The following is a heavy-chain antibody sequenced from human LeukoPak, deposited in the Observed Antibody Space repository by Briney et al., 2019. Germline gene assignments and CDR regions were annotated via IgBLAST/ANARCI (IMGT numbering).Heavy chain of an antibody. CDR1: GYTFTSYD. V-gene: IGHV1-24*01. D-gene: IGHD1-26*01. CDR3: ATDRIVGATSGYYYMDV. CDR2: FDPEDGET. Sequence: ASVKVSCKASGYTFTSYDINWVRQATGQGLEWMGGFDPEDGETIYAQKFQGRVTMTEDTSTDTAYMELSSLRSEDTAVYYCATDRIVGATSGYYYMDVWGKGTTVTVSS. J-gene: IGHJ6*03.